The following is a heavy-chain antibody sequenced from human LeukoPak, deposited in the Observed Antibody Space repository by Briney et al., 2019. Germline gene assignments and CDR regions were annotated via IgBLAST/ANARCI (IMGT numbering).Heavy chain of an antibody. CDR2: ISSSSSYI. D-gene: IGHD5-18*01. CDR1: GFTFSSYS. V-gene: IGHV3-21*01. J-gene: IGHJ4*02. CDR3: ARAQEELWFNY. Sequence: GGSLRLSCAASGFTFSSYSMNWVRQAPGKGLEWVSSISSSSSYIYYADSVKGRFTISRDNDKNSLYLQMNSLRAEDTAVYYCARAQEELWFNYWGQGTLVTVSS.